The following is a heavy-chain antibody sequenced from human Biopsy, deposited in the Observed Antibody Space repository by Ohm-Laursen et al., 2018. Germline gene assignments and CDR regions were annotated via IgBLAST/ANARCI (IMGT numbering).Heavy chain of an antibody. D-gene: IGHD2-21*01. V-gene: IGHV1-18*01. Sequence: SVKVSCKASGATFNRYGLTWVRQAPGQGLEWLGWISAYNTNDTNSAEKFQGRVTMTADTFTNIAYVELRSLRSDDTAIYYCARGRYRWNIAAVIAAHYNEYYYPLDVWGQGTTVTVSS. CDR3: ARGRYRWNIAAVIAAHYNEYYYPLDV. J-gene: IGHJ6*02. CDR2: ISAYNTNDT. CDR1: GATFNRYG.